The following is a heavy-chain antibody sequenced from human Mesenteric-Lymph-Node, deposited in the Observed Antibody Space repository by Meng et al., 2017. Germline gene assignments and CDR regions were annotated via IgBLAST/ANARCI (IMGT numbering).Heavy chain of an antibody. CDR1: GFTFSNYY. J-gene: IGHJ4*02. Sequence: GESLKISCAASGFTFSNYYMSWIRQAPGKGLEWVSYISSSGSTIYYADSVKGRFTISRDNSKNTLYLQMNSLRAEDTAVYYCARVGEDYGDYTLDYWGQGTLVTVSS. CDR3: ARVGEDYGDYTLDY. CDR2: ISSSGSTI. D-gene: IGHD4-17*01. V-gene: IGHV3-11*04.